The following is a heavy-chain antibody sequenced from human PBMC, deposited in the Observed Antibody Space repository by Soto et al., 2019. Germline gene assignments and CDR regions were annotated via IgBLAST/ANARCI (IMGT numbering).Heavy chain of an antibody. D-gene: IGHD3-16*01. J-gene: IGHJ6*03. CDR1: GGSISSYY. V-gene: IGHV4-59*12. CDR2: IYYSGST. Sequence: SETLSLTCTVSGGSISSYYWSWIRQPPGKGLEWIGYIYYSGSTYYNPSLKSRVTISVDTSKNQFSPKLSSVTAADTAVYYCARGAFHYYYYYMDVWGKGTTVTVSS. CDR3: ARGAFHYYYYYMDV.